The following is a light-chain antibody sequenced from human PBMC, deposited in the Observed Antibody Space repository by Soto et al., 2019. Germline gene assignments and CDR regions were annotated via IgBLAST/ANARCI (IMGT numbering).Light chain of an antibody. CDR2: DAS. Sequence: EIVLTQSPGTLSLSPGERATLSCRASQSVSSSDLAWYQHKPGQAPRLLIYDASRRATGIPDRFSGSESGTDFTLTISRLEPEDFAVYYCQQYGSSPPITFGQGTRLEI. V-gene: IGKV3-20*01. CDR1: QSVSSSD. J-gene: IGKJ5*01. CDR3: QQYGSSPPIT.